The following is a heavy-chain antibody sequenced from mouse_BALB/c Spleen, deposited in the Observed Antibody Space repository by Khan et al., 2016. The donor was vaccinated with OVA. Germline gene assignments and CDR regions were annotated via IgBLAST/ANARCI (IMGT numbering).Heavy chain of an antibody. CDR2: TNPTNGRT. CDR3: SRIKKIVATYFYY. V-gene: IGHV1S81*02. CDR1: GYTFTSYW. Sequence: QVQLQQPGAELVKAGASVKMSCKASGYTFTSYWMHWVKQRLGQGLEWFAETNPTNGRTYYNEKFKSKATLTVDKSSSTAYMLLSSPTFEDSAVYYWSRIKKIVATYFYYWGQGTTLTVSS. D-gene: IGHD1-1*01. J-gene: IGHJ2*01.